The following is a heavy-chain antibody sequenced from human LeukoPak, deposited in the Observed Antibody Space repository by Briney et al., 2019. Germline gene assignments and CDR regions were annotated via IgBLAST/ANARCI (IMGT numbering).Heavy chain of an antibody. V-gene: IGHV4-59*08. Sequence: PSETLSLTCTVSGGSISSYYWSWIRQPPGKGLEWIGYIYYSGSINYNPSLKSRVTISVDPSKNQFSLKLSSVTTADTAVYYCARQSFAPFQVGPETPIESWGQGTLVTVSS. D-gene: IGHD1-26*01. CDR1: GGSISSYY. CDR3: ARQSFAPFQVGPETPIES. CDR2: IYYSGSI. J-gene: IGHJ4*02.